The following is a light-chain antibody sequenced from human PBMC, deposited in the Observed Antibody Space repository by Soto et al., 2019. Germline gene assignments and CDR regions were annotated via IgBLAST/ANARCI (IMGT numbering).Light chain of an antibody. CDR3: SSYTSSSTHV. CDR1: SSDIGAFTF. V-gene: IGLV2-14*03. J-gene: IGLJ1*01. CDR2: DVN. Sequence: ALTQPASVSGSPGQSITISCTGTSSDIGAFTFVSWYQQHPGKVPKLMIFDVNRRPSGVSDRFSGSKSGNTASLTISGLQAEDEGDYYCSSYTSSSTHVFGSGTKLTVL.